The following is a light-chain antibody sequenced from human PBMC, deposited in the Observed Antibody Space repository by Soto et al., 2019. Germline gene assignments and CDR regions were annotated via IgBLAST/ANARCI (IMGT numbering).Light chain of an antibody. CDR3: SSYTSSSTHV. CDR1: SSDIGAFTF. V-gene: IGLV2-14*03. J-gene: IGLJ1*01. CDR2: DVN. Sequence: ALTQPASVSGSPGQSITISCTGTSSDIGAFTFVSWYQQHPGKVPKLMIFDVNRRPSGVSDRFSGSKSGNTASLTISGLQAEDEGDYYCSSYTSSSTHVFGSGTKLTVL.